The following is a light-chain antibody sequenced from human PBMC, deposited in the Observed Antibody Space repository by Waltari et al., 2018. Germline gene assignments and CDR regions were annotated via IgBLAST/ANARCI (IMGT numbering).Light chain of an antibody. J-gene: IGKJ3*01. V-gene: IGKV1-33*01. Sequence: DIQMTQSPSSLSASVGDRVTITCQASQDISNYLNWYQQKPGKAPKLLIYDASNLETGVPSRFSVSGSGTDFTFTISSLQPEDIATYYCQQYDNFSFTFGPGTKVDIK. CDR3: QQYDNFSFT. CDR1: QDISNY. CDR2: DAS.